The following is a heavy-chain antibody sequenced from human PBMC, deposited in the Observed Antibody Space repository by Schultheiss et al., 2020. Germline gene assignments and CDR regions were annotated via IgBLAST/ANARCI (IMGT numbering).Heavy chain of an antibody. D-gene: IGHD6-19*01. CDR3: AAGSSGWYGKIDY. Sequence: SETLSLTCAVYGGSFSGYYWSWIRQPPGKGLEWIGSIYYSGSTNYNPSLKSRVTISVDTSKNQFSLKLSSVTAADTAVYYCAAGSSGWYGKIDYWGQGTLVTVSS. CDR2: IYYSGST. V-gene: IGHV4-34*01. CDR1: GGSFSGYY. J-gene: IGHJ4*02.